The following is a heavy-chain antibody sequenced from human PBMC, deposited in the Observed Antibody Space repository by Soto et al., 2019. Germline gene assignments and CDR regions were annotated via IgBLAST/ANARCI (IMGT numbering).Heavy chain of an antibody. V-gene: IGHV3-23*01. CDR1: GFTFSSYA. CDR3: ANDILTGPNYYFDY. J-gene: IGHJ4*02. CDR2: ISGSGGST. Sequence: GGSLRLSCAASGFTFSSYAMSWVRQAPGKGLEWVSAISGSGGSTYYADSVKGRFTISRDNSKNTLYLQMNSLRAEDTAVYYFANDILTGPNYYFDYWGQGTLVTVSS. D-gene: IGHD3-9*01.